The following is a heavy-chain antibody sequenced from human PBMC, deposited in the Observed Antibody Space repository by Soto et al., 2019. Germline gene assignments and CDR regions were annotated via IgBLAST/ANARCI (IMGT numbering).Heavy chain of an antibody. J-gene: IGHJ5*02. CDR3: ARPFSMVRGVITGMNWFDP. D-gene: IGHD3-10*01. CDR2: IYYSGST. CDR1: GGSISSSSYY. Sequence: SETLSLTCTVSGGSISSSSYYWGWIRQPPGKGLEWIGSIYYSGSTYYNPSLKSRVTISVDTSKNQFSLKLSSVTAADTAVYYCARPFSMVRGVITGMNWFDPWGQATLVTVSS. V-gene: IGHV4-39*01.